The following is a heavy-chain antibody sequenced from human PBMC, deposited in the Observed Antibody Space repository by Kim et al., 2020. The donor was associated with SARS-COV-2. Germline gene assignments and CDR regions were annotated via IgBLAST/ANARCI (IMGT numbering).Heavy chain of an antibody. CDR3: AKDRGYYDSSGYPPPFDY. V-gene: IGHV3-23*01. J-gene: IGHJ4*02. CDR1: GFTFSSYA. D-gene: IGHD3-22*01. CDR2: ISGSGGST. Sequence: GGSLRLSCAASGFTFSSYAMSWVRQAPGKGLEWVSAISGSGGSTYYADSVKGRFTISRDNSKNTLYLQMNSLRAEDTAVYYCAKDRGYYDSSGYPPPFDYWGQGTLVTVSS.